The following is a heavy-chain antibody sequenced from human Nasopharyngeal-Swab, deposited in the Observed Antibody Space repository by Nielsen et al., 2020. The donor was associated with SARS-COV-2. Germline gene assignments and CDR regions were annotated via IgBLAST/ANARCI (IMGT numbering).Heavy chain of an antibody. CDR2: ISSSGSTI. CDR1: GFTFSDYY. Sequence: GESLKISCAASGFTFSDYYMSWIRQAPGKGLEWVSYISSSGSTIYYADSVKGRFTISRDNAKNSLYLQMNSLRAEDTAVYYCARDSKRYYDILTGYYTYYYGMDVWGQGTTVTVSS. CDR3: ARDSKRYYDILTGYYTYYYGMDV. D-gene: IGHD3-9*01. V-gene: IGHV3-11*01. J-gene: IGHJ6*02.